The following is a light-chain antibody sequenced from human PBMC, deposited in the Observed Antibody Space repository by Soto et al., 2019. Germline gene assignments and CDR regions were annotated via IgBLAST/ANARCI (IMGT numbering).Light chain of an antibody. CDR2: EVS. J-gene: IGLJ1*01. Sequence: QTVLVQPASVSGSPGQSITISCTGTSSDVGGYNYVSWYQQHPGKAPKLMIYEVSKRPSGVSNRFSGSKSGNTASLTISGVQAEDEADYYCSSYTTSSTRVFGTGTKVTVL. V-gene: IGLV2-14*01. CDR1: SSDVGGYNY. CDR3: SSYTTSSTRV.